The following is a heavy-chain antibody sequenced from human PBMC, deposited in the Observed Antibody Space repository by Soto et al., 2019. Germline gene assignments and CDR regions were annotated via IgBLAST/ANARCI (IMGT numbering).Heavy chain of an antibody. Sequence: AGGSLRLSCAASGFTFSSYGMHWVRQAPGKGLEWVAVIWYDGSNKYYADSVKGRFTISRDNSKNTLYLQMNSLRAEDTAVYYCARESDSIVGAEARGYDAFDIWGQGTMVTVSS. D-gene: IGHD1-26*01. CDR3: ARESDSIVGAEARGYDAFDI. J-gene: IGHJ3*02. V-gene: IGHV3-33*01. CDR1: GFTFSSYG. CDR2: IWYDGSNK.